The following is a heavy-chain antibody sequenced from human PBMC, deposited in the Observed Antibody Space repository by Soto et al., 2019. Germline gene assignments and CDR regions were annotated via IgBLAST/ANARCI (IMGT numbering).Heavy chain of an antibody. CDR1: GASIGSNNW. Sequence: PSETLSLTCAVSGASIGSNNWWSCVRQPPGKGLEWIWEVYHSGTTNCNPSLKSRVTISIDNSKNQFSLRLTSMTAADTAVYYCAVAADGDFDYWSQGTMVTVSS. CDR2: VYHSGTT. D-gene: IGHD6-13*01. CDR3: AVAADGDFDY. J-gene: IGHJ4*02. V-gene: IGHV4-4*02.